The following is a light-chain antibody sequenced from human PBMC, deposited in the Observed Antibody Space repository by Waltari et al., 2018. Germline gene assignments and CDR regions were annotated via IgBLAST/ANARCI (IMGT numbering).Light chain of an antibody. J-gene: IGKJ1*01. CDR2: SAS. CDR3: QQRSNWPRT. Sequence: EIVLTQSPATLSLSPGEMATLSCKASQSVSSYLAWYQQNPGQAPRLLIYSASNRATALPARFSGSGSGTDFTLTISSLEPEDFAVYYCQQRSNWPRTFGQGTKVEI. V-gene: IGKV3-11*01. CDR1: QSVSSY.